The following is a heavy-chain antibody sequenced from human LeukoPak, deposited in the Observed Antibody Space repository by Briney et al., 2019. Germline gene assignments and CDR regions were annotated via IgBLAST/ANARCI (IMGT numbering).Heavy chain of an antibody. D-gene: IGHD3-9*01. CDR2: INSDGNST. V-gene: IGHV3-74*01. CDR3: ARVWFRDDGAFDI. CDR1: GFTFSSYW. J-gene: IGHJ3*02. Sequence: PGGSLRLSCAASGFTFSSYWMHWVRQAPGKGLVWVSRINSDGNSTNYADSVKGRFTISRDNAKNTLYLQMNSLRAEDTAVYYCARVWFRDDGAFDIWGQGTMVTVSS.